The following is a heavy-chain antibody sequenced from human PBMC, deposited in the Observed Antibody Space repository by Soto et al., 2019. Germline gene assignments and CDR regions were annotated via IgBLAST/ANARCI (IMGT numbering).Heavy chain of an antibody. Sequence: GGSLRLSCAASGFTFSDYYISWIRQAPGKGLEWVSYISSSGSTIYYADSVKGRFTISRDNAKNSLYLQMNSLRAEDTAVYYCASAWSYYDFWSGPSPYYYRMDVWGQGTTVTVSS. V-gene: IGHV3-11*01. CDR2: ISSSGSTI. CDR1: GFTFSDYY. J-gene: IGHJ6*02. CDR3: ASAWSYYDFWSGPSPYYYRMDV. D-gene: IGHD3-3*01.